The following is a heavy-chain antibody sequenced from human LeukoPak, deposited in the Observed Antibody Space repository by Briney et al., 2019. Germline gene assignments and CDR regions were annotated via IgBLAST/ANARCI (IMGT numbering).Heavy chain of an antibody. Sequence: PSETLSLTCTVSGGSISSYYWSWVRQPPGRGLEWIGFVYYTGSTNYSPSLKSRVTISVDTSKNQFSLKLRSVTAADTAVYYCARISSSNWYNERGAFDVWGQGTMVTVSS. J-gene: IGHJ3*01. CDR3: ARISSSNWYNERGAFDV. CDR1: GGSISSYY. CDR2: VYYTGST. D-gene: IGHD6-13*01. V-gene: IGHV4-59*01.